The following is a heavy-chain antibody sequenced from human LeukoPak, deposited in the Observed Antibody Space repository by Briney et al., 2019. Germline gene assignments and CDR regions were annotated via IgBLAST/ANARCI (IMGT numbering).Heavy chain of an antibody. CDR1: GYTFTGYY. Sequence: ASVKVSCKASGYTFTGYYMHWVRQAPGQGLEWMGWINPNSGGTNYAQKFQGRATMTRDTSISTAYMELSRLRSDDTAVYYCARDIRAWRLTQFDPWGQGTLVTVSS. CDR3: ARDIRAWRLTQFDP. D-gene: IGHD1-14*01. V-gene: IGHV1-2*02. CDR2: INPNSGGT. J-gene: IGHJ5*02.